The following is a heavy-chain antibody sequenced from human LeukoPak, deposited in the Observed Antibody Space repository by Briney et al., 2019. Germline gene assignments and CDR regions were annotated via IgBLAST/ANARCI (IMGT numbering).Heavy chain of an antibody. CDR1: GGSISSSSYY. Sequence: PSETLSLTCTVSGGSISSSSYYWGWIRQPPGKGLEWIGSIYYSGSTYYNPSLKSRVTISVETSKNQFSLKLSSVTAADTAVYYCARIKGGQGDNWFDPWGQGTLVTVSS. V-gene: IGHV4-39*07. D-gene: IGHD3-16*01. CDR3: ARIKGGQGDNWFDP. J-gene: IGHJ5*02. CDR2: IYYSGST.